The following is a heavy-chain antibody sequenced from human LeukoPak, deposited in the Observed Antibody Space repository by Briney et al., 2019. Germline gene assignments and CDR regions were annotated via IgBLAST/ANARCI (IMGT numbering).Heavy chain of an antibody. Sequence: SQTLSLTCTVSGGTISGGNFYWSWIRQPPGKGLEWIGYIYHSGSTYYNPSLKSRVTISVDRSKNQFSLKLSSVTAADTAVYYCARDSSGWYERPLEFDYWGQGTLVTVSS. CDR1: GGTISGGNFY. D-gene: IGHD6-19*01. CDR2: IYHSGST. CDR3: ARDSSGWYERPLEFDY. J-gene: IGHJ4*02. V-gene: IGHV4-30-2*01.